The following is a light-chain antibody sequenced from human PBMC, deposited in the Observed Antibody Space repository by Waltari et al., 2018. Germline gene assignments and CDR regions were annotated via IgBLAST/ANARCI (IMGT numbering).Light chain of an antibody. J-gene: IGLJ2*01. V-gene: IGLV2-14*01. CDR2: EVS. CDR3: SSYTSSSTRVV. Sequence: QSALTQPASVSGSPGQSITISCTGTSSDVGGYNYVSWYQQHPGKAPKLMIYEVSNRPSGFSNRFSGSKSGTTASLTISGRQAEDEADYYCSSYTSSSTRVVFGGGTKLTVL. CDR1: SSDVGGYNY.